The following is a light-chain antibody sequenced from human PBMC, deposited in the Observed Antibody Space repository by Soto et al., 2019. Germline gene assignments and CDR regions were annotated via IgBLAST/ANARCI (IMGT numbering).Light chain of an antibody. V-gene: IGKV1-39*01. Sequence: DIQMTQSPSSLSASLGDTVTISCRASQNIENYLHWYQQKAGKAPEVLLYVASVLKDGVSSRFSGSGCGTDFTLTITNLQPEDFAMYYCQQSFGSPPITFGQGTRLHIK. J-gene: IGKJ5*01. CDR2: VAS. CDR1: QNIENY. CDR3: QQSFGSPPIT.